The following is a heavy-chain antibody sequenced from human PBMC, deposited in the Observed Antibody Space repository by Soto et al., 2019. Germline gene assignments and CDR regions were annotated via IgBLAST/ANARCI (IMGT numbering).Heavy chain of an antibody. Sequence: SETLSLTCTVSGGSISSYYWSWIRQPPGKGLEWIGYIYYTGSTNYNPSLKSRVTISVDTSKNQVSLKLSSVTAADTAVYYCARVCGGDCHNAFDIWGQGTMVTVSS. V-gene: IGHV4-59*08. D-gene: IGHD2-21*02. J-gene: IGHJ3*02. CDR2: IYYTGST. CDR3: ARVCGGDCHNAFDI. CDR1: GGSISSYY.